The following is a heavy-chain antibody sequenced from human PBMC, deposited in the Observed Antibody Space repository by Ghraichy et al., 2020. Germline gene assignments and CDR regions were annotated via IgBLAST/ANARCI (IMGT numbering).Heavy chain of an antibody. CDR3: ARQPPDKVATCSFDY. V-gene: IGHV3-21*01. CDR1: GFTFSTFT. D-gene: IGHD5-12*01. Sequence: GGSLRLSCAASGFTFSTFTMNWVRQAPGKGLEWVSSISSSSSYIYYADSVKGRFTISRDNSKNSLYLQMNSLRAEDTAVYYCARQPPDKVATCSFDYWGQGTLVTVSS. CDR2: ISSSSSYI. J-gene: IGHJ4*02.